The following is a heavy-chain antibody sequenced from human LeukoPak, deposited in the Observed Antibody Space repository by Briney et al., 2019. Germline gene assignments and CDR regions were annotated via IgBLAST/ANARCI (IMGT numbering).Heavy chain of an antibody. Sequence: SETLSLTCTVSGGSISSYYWSWIRQPPGRGLEWIGYIYYSGSTNFNPSLKSRVTISIDTSKNQCSLKLSSVTAADTAMYYCARGGADYWYFDLWGRGTLVTVSS. D-gene: IGHD3-16*01. CDR2: IYYSGST. CDR3: ARGGADYWYFDL. V-gene: IGHV4-59*08. CDR1: GGSISSYY. J-gene: IGHJ2*01.